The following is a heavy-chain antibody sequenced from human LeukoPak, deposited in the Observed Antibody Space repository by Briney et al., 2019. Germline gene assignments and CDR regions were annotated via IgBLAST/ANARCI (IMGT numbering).Heavy chain of an antibody. CDR2: ISAYNGNT. CDR1: GYTFTSYG. CDR3: ARDRGYSGYDIDYYGMDV. J-gene: IGHJ6*04. Sequence: GASVKASCKASGYTFTSYGISWVRQAPGQGLEWMGWISAYNGNTNYAQKLQGRVTMTTDTSTSTAYMELRSLRSDDTAVYYCARDRGYSGYDIDYYGMDVWGKGTTVTVSS. D-gene: IGHD5-12*01. V-gene: IGHV1-18*04.